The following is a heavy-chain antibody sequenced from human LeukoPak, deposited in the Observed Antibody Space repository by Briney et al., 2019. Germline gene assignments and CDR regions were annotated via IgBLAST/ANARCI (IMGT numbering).Heavy chain of an antibody. Sequence: KLGGSLRLSCAASGFTFSDYYMSWIRQAPGKGLEWVSYIFSSGSTIYYADSVKGRFTMSRGNAKNSLYLQMNSLRAEDTAVYYCARAYAISGYYVGFDYWGQGTLVTVSS. CDR1: GFTFSDYY. V-gene: IGHV3-11*04. D-gene: IGHD3-22*01. J-gene: IGHJ4*02. CDR3: ARAYAISGYYVGFDY. CDR2: IFSSGSTI.